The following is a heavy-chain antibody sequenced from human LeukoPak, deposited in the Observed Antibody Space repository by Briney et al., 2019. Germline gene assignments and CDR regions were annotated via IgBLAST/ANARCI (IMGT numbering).Heavy chain of an antibody. CDR2: INPSGGYT. Sequence: ASVKVSCKASGYSFISYYMHWVRQAPGQGLEWMGVINPSGGYTDYAQKFQGRVTMTRDTSTTTFYMELSSLRSEDTAVYYCARDPAEMTTVTTYFDYWGQGTLVTVSS. CDR3: ARDPAEMTTVTTYFDY. D-gene: IGHD4-11*01. CDR1: GYSFISYY. J-gene: IGHJ4*02. V-gene: IGHV1-46*01.